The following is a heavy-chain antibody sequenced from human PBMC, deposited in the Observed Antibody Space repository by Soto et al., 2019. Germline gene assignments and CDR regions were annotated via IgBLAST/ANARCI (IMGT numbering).Heavy chain of an antibody. J-gene: IGHJ6*02. CDR2: IPAGNGNT. D-gene: IGHD5-12*01. V-gene: IGHV1-3*01. Sequence: QVQLVQSGAEVKKPGASVKVSCKASGYTFPSYAMHWVRQAPGQRLAWMGGIPAGNGNTKYSQKLQGRVTMTRDTSASTAYMELSSLRSEDTDVYYCERESGYTDVWGQGTKVTVSS. CDR1: GYTFPSYA. CDR3: ERESGYTDV.